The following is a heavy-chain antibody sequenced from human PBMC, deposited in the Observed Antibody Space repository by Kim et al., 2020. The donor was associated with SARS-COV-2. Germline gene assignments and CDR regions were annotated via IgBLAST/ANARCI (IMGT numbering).Heavy chain of an antibody. D-gene: IGHD2-2*02. Sequence: KGRFTSSRDNTMNTLYLQMNSLRAEDTAVYYCATQYCATTTCYISDFDYWGQGTLVTVSS. V-gene: IGHV3-23*01. CDR3: ATQYCATTTCYISDFDY. J-gene: IGHJ4*02.